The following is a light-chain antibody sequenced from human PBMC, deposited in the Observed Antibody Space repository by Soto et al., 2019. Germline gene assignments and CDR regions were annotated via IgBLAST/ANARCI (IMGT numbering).Light chain of an antibody. CDR3: PHYAESPPVFT. J-gene: IGKJ3*01. CDR2: AAS. V-gene: IGKV3-20*01. CDR1: RFVSNYY. Sequence: DIVLTQSPGTLSLSPGDRATLSCRTSRFVSNYYVAWYQQRPGQAPRLLIYAASSRATDIPDRFSGSGSGTDFTLSISRLEHEDFAVYYCPHYAESPPVFTFGPGTNVEI.